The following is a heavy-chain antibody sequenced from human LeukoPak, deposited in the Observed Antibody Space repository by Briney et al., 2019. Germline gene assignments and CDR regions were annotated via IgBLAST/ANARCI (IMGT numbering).Heavy chain of an antibody. CDR1: GGSISSSSYY. CDR2: IDYSGST. V-gene: IGHV4-61*01. D-gene: IGHD1-26*01. Sequence: PSETLSLTCTVSGGSISSSSYYWSWIRQPPGKGLEWIAYIDYSGSTNYNPSLKSRVTISVDTSKNQFSLKLSSVTAADTAVYYCARVEWELPTSFDYWGQGTLVTVSS. CDR3: ARVEWELPTSFDY. J-gene: IGHJ4*02.